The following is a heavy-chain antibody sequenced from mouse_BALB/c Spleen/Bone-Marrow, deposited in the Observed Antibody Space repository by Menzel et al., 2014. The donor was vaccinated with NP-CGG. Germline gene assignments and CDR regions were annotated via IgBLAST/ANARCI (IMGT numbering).Heavy chain of an antibody. V-gene: IGHV1-54*01. CDR1: GYAFTNYL. D-gene: IGHD4-1*01. CDR3: ARCLTGTSAMDY. Sequence: QVQLQQSGAELVRPGTSVKVSCKASGYAFTNYLIEWVKQRPGQGLEWIRVINPGSGGTNCNEKFRAKATLTADKSSSTAYVQLSSLTSDDSAVYFCARCLTGTSAMDYWGQGTSVTVSS. J-gene: IGHJ4*01. CDR2: INPGSGGT.